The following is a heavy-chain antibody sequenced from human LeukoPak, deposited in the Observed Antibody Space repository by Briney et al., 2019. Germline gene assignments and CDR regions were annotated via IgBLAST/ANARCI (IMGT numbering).Heavy chain of an antibody. CDR2: IYSGGST. D-gene: IGHD5-12*01. CDR3: ARGKFSGYDP. Sequence: SETLSLTCAVSGASFSGTTYYWAWIRQPPGKGLEWIGSIYSGGSTFYNPSLKSRVTISVDTSKNQFSLKLTSVTAADTAVYYCARGKFSGYDPWGQGTLVTVSS. J-gene: IGHJ5*02. V-gene: IGHV4-39*07. CDR1: GASFSGTTYY.